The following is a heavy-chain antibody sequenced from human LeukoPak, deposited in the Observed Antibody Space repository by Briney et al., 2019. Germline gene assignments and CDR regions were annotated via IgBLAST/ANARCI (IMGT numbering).Heavy chain of an antibody. J-gene: IGHJ4*02. CDR2: FDPEDGET. D-gene: IGHD3-22*01. CDR1: GYTLTELS. CDR3: ATDPLDYYDSSGYYFLGY. Sequence: ASVKVSCKVSGYTLTELSMHWVRQAPGKGLEWMGGFDPEDGETIYARKFQGRVTMTEDTSTDTAYMELSSLRSEDTAVYYCATDPLDYYDSSGYYFLGYWGQGTLVTVSS. V-gene: IGHV1-24*01.